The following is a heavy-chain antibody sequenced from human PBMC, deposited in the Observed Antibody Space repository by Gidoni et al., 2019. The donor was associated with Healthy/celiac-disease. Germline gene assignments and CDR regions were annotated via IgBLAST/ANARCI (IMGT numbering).Heavy chain of an antibody. J-gene: IGHJ4*02. CDR1: GYTFTSYA. V-gene: IGHV1-3*01. Sequence: QVQLVQSGAEVKKPGASVKFSCRASGYTFTSYAMHWVRQAPGQRLEWMGWINAGNGNTKYSQKFQGRVTITRDTSASTAYMELSSLRSEDTAVYYCARDVDILTRAAGYWGQGTLVTVSS. D-gene: IGHD3-9*01. CDR3: ARDVDILTRAAGY. CDR2: INAGNGNT.